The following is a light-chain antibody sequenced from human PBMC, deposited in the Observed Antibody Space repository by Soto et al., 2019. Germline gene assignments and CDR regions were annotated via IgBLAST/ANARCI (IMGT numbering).Light chain of an antibody. CDR2: DAT. CDR3: QQYDNLPIT. Sequence: DIQMSQSPSSLSASVRERVTITCQASQDISSYLNWYQQKPGKAPKLLIYDATNLEIGVPSRFSGSGSGTDFTFTISSLQPEDIATYYCQQYDNLPITFGQRTRLEIK. V-gene: IGKV1-33*01. CDR1: QDISSY. J-gene: IGKJ5*01.